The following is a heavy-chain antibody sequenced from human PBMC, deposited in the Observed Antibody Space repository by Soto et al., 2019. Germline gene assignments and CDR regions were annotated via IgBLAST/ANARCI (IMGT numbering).Heavy chain of an antibody. D-gene: IGHD2-15*01. CDR3: ARVRPEYCSGGSCYSDNWFDP. V-gene: IGHV1-18*01. CDR1: GYTFTSYG. Sequence: DSVKVSCKASGYTFTSYGISWVRQAPGQGLEWMGWISAYNGNTNYAQKLQGRVTMTTDTSTSTAYMELRSLRSDDTAVYYCARVRPEYCSGGSCYSDNWFDPWGQGTLVTVSS. J-gene: IGHJ5*02. CDR2: ISAYNGNT.